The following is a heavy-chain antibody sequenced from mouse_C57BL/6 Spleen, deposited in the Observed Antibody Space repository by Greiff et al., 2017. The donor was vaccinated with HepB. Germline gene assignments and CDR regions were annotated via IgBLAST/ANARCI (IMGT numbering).Heavy chain of an antibody. CDR2: IYPGDGDT. Sequence: QVQLQQSGPELVKPGASVKISCKASGYAFSSSWMNWVKQRPGKGLEWIGRIYPGDGDTNYNGKFKGKATLTADKSSSTAYMQLSSLTSEDSAVYCCARITTIVAYYFDDWGQGTTLTVSS. CDR3: ARITTIVAYYFDD. D-gene: IGHD1-1*01. J-gene: IGHJ2*01. CDR1: GYAFSSSW. V-gene: IGHV1-82*01.